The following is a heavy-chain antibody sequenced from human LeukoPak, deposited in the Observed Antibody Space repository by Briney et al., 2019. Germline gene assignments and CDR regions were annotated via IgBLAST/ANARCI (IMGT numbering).Heavy chain of an antibody. CDR3: ARKYSSSYFDY. CDR1: GFTFSSYS. Sequence: GGSLRLSCAASGFTFSSYSMNWVRQAPGKGLEWVSSISSSSSTIYYADSVKGRFTISRDNAKNSLYLQMNSLRAEDTAVYYCARKYSSSYFDYWGQGTLVTVSS. V-gene: IGHV3-48*01. CDR2: ISSSSSTI. J-gene: IGHJ4*02. D-gene: IGHD6-6*01.